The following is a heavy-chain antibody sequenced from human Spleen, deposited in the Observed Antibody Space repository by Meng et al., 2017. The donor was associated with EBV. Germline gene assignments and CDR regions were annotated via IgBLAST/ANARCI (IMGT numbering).Heavy chain of an antibody. V-gene: IGHV3-23*01. CDR2: ISGSGGST. CDR3: SKDYSGYDYLSNFFDS. D-gene: IGHD5-12*01. J-gene: IGHJ4*02. Sequence: VSGISGSGGSTFYADSVKVRFTISRDNSQSTLYLQLDSLRADDTAVYYCSKDYSGYDYLSNFFDSWGQGTLVTVSS.